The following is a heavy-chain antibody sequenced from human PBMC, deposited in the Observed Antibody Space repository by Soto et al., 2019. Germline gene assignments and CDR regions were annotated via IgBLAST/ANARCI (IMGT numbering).Heavy chain of an antibody. CDR2: IWYDGSNK. CDR3: ARDYSRSSSSINNWFDP. CDR1: GFTFSSYG. D-gene: IGHD6-6*01. Sequence: GGSLRLSCAASGFTFSSYGMHWVRQAPGKGLEWVAVIWYDGSNKYYADSVKGRFTISRDNSKNTLYLQMNSLRAEDTAVYYCARDYSRSSSSINNWFDPWGQGTLVTVSS. V-gene: IGHV3-33*01. J-gene: IGHJ5*02.